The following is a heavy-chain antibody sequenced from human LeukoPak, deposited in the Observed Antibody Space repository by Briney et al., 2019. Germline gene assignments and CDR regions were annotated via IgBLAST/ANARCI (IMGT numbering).Heavy chain of an antibody. Sequence: PSETLSLTCAVYGGSFSGYYWSWIRQPPGKGLEWIGYIYYSGSTNYNPSLKSRVTISVDTSKNQFSLKLSSVTAADTAVYYCARDLNKYSSGWYGSSAYWGQGTLVTVSS. CDR2: IYYSGST. D-gene: IGHD6-19*01. V-gene: IGHV4-59*01. J-gene: IGHJ4*02. CDR1: GGSFSGYY. CDR3: ARDLNKYSSGWYGSSAY.